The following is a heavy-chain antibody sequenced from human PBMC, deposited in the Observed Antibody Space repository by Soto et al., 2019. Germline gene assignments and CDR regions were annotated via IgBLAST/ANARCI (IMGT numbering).Heavy chain of an antibody. CDR1: GFTFSNFW. CDR3: ARDPSSYQLLYYFDQ. Sequence: EVQLVESGGGLVQPGGSLRLSCAASGFTFSNFWMSWVRQAPGKGLEWVANIKQDGTEKYYVDSVKGRFTISRDNAKDSLYLQMNSLRAADKAVYYCARDPSSYQLLYYFDQWGQGSLVTVSS. CDR2: IKQDGTEK. D-gene: IGHD2-2*01. V-gene: IGHV3-7*01. J-gene: IGHJ4*02.